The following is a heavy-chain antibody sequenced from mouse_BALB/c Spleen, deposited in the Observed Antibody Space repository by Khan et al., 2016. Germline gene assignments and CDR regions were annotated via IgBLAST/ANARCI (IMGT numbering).Heavy chain of an antibody. J-gene: IGHJ4*01. D-gene: IGHD2-2*01. V-gene: IGHV2-6-7*01. CDR1: GFSLIAYG. CDR3: ARDGWGYYAMYY. CDR2: IWGDGST. Sequence: QVQLKESGPGLVAPSQSLSITCTVSGFSLIAYGVNWVRQPPGKGLEWLGMIWGDGSTDYNSALKSRLNITKDNSKSQVFIKMNSLQSDDTARYYCARDGWGYYAMYYWGQGTSVTVSA.